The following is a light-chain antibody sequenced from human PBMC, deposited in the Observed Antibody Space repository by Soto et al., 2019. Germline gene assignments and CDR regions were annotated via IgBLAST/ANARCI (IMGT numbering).Light chain of an antibody. J-gene: IGKJ5*01. CDR1: QSVSSSY. CDR2: GAS. Sequence: EIVLTQSPGTLSLSPGERATLSCRASQSVSSSYLAWYQKKPGQAPRLLIYGASSRATGIPDRFSGSGSGTDFTLTISRLEPEDFAFYYCQQYGSSPQTFGQGTRLEIK. V-gene: IGKV3-20*01. CDR3: QQYGSSPQT.